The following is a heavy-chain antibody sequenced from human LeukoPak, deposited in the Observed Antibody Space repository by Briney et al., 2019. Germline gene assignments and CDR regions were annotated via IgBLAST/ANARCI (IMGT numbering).Heavy chain of an antibody. CDR3: TRHLIGATPFDY. V-gene: IGHV3-73*01. D-gene: IGHD4/OR15-4a*01. CDR1: GFTFSDSA. J-gene: IGHJ4*02. Sequence: GGSLRLSCAASGFTFSDSAFHWVRQASGKGLEWVGRIRSKPNNYATAYTASVKGRFTISRDDSKNTAYLQMNSLSTEDTAMYYCTRHLIGATPFDYWGQGILVSVSS. CDR2: IRSKPNNYAT.